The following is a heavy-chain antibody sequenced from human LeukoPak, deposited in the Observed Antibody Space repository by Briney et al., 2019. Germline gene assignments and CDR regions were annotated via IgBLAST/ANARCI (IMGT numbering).Heavy chain of an antibody. D-gene: IGHD2-2*01. CDR1: GFTFSSYW. J-gene: IGHJ6*02. V-gene: IGHV3-74*01. CDR2: INSDGSST. Sequence: GGSLRLSCAASGFTFSSYWMHWVRQAPRKGLVWVSRINSDGSSTSYADSVKGRFTISRDNAKNTLYLQMNSLRAEDTAVYYCARDHQYQLLLSRGYYYHGMDVWGQGTTVTVSS. CDR3: ARDHQYQLLLSRGYYYHGMDV.